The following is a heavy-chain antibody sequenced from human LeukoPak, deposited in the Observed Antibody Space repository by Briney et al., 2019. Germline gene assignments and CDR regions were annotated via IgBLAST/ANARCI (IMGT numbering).Heavy chain of an antibody. D-gene: IGHD3-16*02. CDR1: GFTFSTYA. CDR2: ISGSGGGT. CDR3: AKGALRLGELSLYSNDY. V-gene: IGHV3-23*01. J-gene: IGHJ4*02. Sequence: GGSLRLSCAASGFTFSTYAMSWVRQAPGKGLEWASAISGSGGGTYYADSVKGRFTISRDNSKNTLYLQMNSLRAEDTAVYYCAKGALRLGELSLYSNDYWGQGTLVTVSS.